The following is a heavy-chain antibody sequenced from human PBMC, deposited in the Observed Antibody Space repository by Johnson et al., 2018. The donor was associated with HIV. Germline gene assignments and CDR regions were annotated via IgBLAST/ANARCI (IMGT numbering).Heavy chain of an antibody. CDR2: ISWNSGSI. J-gene: IGHJ3*02. CDR1: GFTVSSNY. V-gene: IGHV3-9*01. Sequence: EVQVVESGGGLIQPGGSLRLSCAASGFTVSSNYMSWVRQAPGKGLEWVSVISWNSGSIGYADAVKGRFTISRDNAKNSLYLQMNSLRAEDTALYYCAKDHVGSSERPAFDMWGQGTMVTVSS. CDR3: AKDHVGSSERPAFDM. D-gene: IGHD2-15*01.